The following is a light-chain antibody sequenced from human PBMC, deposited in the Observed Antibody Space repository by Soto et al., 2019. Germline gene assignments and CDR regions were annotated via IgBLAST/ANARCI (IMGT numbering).Light chain of an antibody. Sequence: DIVLTQSPGTLSLSPGERATLSCRASQTVNANYLTWYQQKPGQAPRLLIYGASSMATGFPDRFSGSGSGTDFTLTISSLEPEDFAVYYCHQSNTSPYTFGRGTKLEIK. J-gene: IGKJ2*01. CDR3: HQSNTSPYT. CDR2: GAS. V-gene: IGKV3-20*01. CDR1: QTVNANY.